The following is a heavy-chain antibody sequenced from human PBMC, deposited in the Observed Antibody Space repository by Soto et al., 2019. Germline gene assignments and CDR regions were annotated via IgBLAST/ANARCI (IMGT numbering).Heavy chain of an antibody. CDR2: IYPGDSDT. J-gene: IGHJ6*02. D-gene: IGHD6-13*01. Sequence: GESLKISCKGSGYSFTSYWIGWVRQMPGKGLEWMGIIYPGDSDTRYSPSFQGQVTISADKSISTAYLQWSSLKASDTAMYYCARTAAAGKYYYGTNVWGQGTTVTVSS. CDR1: GYSFTSYW. V-gene: IGHV5-51*01. CDR3: ARTAAAGKYYYGTNV.